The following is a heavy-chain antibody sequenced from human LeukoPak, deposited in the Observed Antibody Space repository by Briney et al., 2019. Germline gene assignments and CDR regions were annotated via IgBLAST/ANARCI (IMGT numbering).Heavy chain of an antibody. Sequence: GGSLRLSCAASGFSFSTYGMHWVRQAPGKGLEWVTFIRSDGSNKYYADSVRGRFTISRDNSKNTLYLQMNSLRVDDTAVYYCAKTERGYSYDYWGQGTLVTVSS. J-gene: IGHJ4*02. CDR2: IRSDGSNK. CDR3: AKTERGYSYDY. CDR1: GFSFSTYG. V-gene: IGHV3-30*02. D-gene: IGHD5-18*01.